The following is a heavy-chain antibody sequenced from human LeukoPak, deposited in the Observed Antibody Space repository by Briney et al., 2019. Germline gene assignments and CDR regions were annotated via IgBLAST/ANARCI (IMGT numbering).Heavy chain of an antibody. J-gene: IGHJ4*02. V-gene: IGHV3-21*01. D-gene: IGHD3-3*01. CDR3: ARDCFFRGVWSGYYTSGYFDY. Sequence: GGSLRLSCAASGFTFSSYSMNWVRQAPGKGLEWVSSISSSSSYIYYADSVKGRFTISRDNAKNSLYLQMNSLRAEDTAVYYCARDCFFRGVWSGYYTSGYFDYWGQGTLVTVSS. CDR1: GFTFSSYS. CDR2: ISSSSSYI.